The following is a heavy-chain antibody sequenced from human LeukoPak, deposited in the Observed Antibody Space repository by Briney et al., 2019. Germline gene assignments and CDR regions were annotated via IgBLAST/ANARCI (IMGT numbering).Heavy chain of an antibody. CDR3: ARSSSSWYPLFDY. CDR1: GFTFSDHY. CDR2: IRNKANSYTT. V-gene: IGHV3-72*01. D-gene: IGHD6-13*01. J-gene: IGHJ4*02. Sequence: PGGSLRLSCAAPGFTFSDHYMDWVRQAPGKGLEWVGRIRNKANSYTTEYAASVKGRITISRDDSKNSLYLQMNSLKTEDTAVYYCARSSSSWYPLFDYWGQGTLVTVSS.